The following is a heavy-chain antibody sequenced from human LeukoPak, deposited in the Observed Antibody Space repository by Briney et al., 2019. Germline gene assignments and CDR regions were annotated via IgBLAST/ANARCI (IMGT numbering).Heavy chain of an antibody. Sequence: SVKVSCKASGGTFSSYAISWVRQAPGQGLEWMGGIIPIFGTANYAQKFQGRVTITADESTSTAYMELSSLRSEDTAVYYCARVGYYYDSSGYDDAAFDIWGQGTMVTVSS. J-gene: IGHJ3*02. V-gene: IGHV1-69*13. CDR1: GGTFSSYA. CDR3: ARVGYYYDSSGYDDAAFDI. CDR2: IIPIFGTA. D-gene: IGHD3-22*01.